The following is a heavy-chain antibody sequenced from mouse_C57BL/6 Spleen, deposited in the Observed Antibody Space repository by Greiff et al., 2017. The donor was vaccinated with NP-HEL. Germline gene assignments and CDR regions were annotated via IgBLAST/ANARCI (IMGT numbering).Heavy chain of an antibody. J-gene: IGHJ2*01. CDR3: ARGHYYGSSYDYFDY. D-gene: IGHD1-1*01. CDR1: GYSITSGYY. V-gene: IGHV3-6*01. CDR2: ISYDGSN. Sequence: DVQLQESGPGLVKPSQSLSLTCSVTGYSITSGYYWNWIRQFPGNKLEWMGYISYDGSNNYNPSLKNRISITRDTSKNQFFLKLNSVTTEDTATYYCARGHYYGSSYDYFDYWGQGTTLTVSS.